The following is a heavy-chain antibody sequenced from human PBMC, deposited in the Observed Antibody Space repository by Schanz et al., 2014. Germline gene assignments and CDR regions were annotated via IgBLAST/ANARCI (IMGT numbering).Heavy chain of an antibody. J-gene: IGHJ5*02. CDR1: GFTFTNAW. CDR3: TSMATIPRNWFDP. V-gene: IGHV3-15*01. Sequence: EVQLVESGGGLVKPGGSLRLSCVVSGFTFTNAWMSWVRQAPGKGLEWVGRIKSNTDGGTTDYATPVKGRFTISREESKNTLYLQMNSLKSEDTAVYYCTSMATIPRNWFDPWGQGTLVTVSS. CDR2: IKSNTDGGTT. D-gene: IGHD2-2*02.